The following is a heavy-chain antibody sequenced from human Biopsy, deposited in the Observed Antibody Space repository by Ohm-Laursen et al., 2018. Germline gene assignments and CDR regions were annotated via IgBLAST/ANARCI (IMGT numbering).Heavy chain of an antibody. J-gene: IGHJ6*02. V-gene: IGHV4-39*01. CDR3: ARATNSTGWPYYYFYGMDV. CDR1: GGSISRSSYY. Sequence: SETLSLTCPVTGGSISRSSYYWDWIRQPPGKGLEWIGSIYYSGSTYYNPSLKSRVTISADRSKNQFSLKLTSVTAADTAMYYCARATNSTGWPYYYFYGMDVWGQGTTVTVSS. CDR2: IYYSGST. D-gene: IGHD2/OR15-2a*01.